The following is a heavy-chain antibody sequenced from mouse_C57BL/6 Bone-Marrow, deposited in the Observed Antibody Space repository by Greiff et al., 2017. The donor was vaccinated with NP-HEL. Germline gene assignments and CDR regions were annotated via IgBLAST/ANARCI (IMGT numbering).Heavy chain of an antibody. J-gene: IGHJ3*01. CDR2: ISSGGDYN. D-gene: IGHD2-5*01. CDR3: TYVYSNYAWFAY. CDR1: GFTFSSYA. Sequence: EVKLVESGEGLVKPGGSLKLSCAASGFTFSSYAMSWVRQTPEKRLEWVAYISSGGDYNYYADTVKGRITISRDNAMNTLYLQMSSLKSMDTAVYYCTYVYSNYAWFAYRGKGTLVTVST. V-gene: IGHV5-9-1*02.